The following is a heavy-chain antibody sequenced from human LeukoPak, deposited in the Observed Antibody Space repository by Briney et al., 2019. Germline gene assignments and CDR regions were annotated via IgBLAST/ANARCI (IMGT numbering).Heavy chain of an antibody. CDR2: INSDGSST. Sequence: GVSLRLSCAASGFTFSSYWMHWVRQAPGKGLVWVSRINSDGSSTSYADSVKGRFTISRDNAKNTLYLQMNSLRAEDTAVYYCARVSPNTVTTLQYFDYWGQGTLVTVSS. CDR1: GFTFSSYW. D-gene: IGHD4-17*01. CDR3: ARVSPNTVTTLQYFDY. J-gene: IGHJ4*02. V-gene: IGHV3-74*01.